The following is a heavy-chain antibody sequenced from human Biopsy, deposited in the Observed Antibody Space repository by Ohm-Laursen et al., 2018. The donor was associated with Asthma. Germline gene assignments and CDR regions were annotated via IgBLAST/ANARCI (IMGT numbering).Heavy chain of an antibody. Sequence: SLRLSCAASRFTFSSYGMHWVRQAPGKGLEWVAVMSYDGSNKYYADSVKGRFTISRDNSKNTLYLQMNSLRAEDTAVYYCARESSVAGSSDFDYWGQGTLVTVSS. J-gene: IGHJ4*02. V-gene: IGHV3-30*03. CDR2: MSYDGSNK. CDR1: RFTFSSYG. D-gene: IGHD6-19*01. CDR3: ARESSVAGSSDFDY.